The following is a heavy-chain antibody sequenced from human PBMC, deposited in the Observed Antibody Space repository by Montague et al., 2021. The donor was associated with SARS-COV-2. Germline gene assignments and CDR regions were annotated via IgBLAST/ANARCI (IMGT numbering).Heavy chain of an antibody. Sequence: SLRLSCAASGFTVSTNYMSWVRQAPGKGLEWISVIYSGGDTYYADSVKGRFTISRDNSKNTLYLQMNSLRAEDTAVYYCAGGGGLRNYGMDVWGRGTTVTVSS. CDR1: GFTVSTNY. V-gene: IGHV3-53*01. J-gene: IGHJ6*02. D-gene: IGHD5-12*01. CDR3: AGGGGLRNYGMDV. CDR2: IYSGGDT.